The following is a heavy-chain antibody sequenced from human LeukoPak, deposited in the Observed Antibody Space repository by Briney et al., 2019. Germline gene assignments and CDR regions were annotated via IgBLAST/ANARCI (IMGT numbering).Heavy chain of an antibody. J-gene: IGHJ4*02. CDR1: GGSINSSSYY. CDR3: ARQYRVRGVANFDY. V-gene: IGHV4-39*01. CDR2: IYYSGST. D-gene: IGHD3-10*01. Sequence: SETLSLTCTVSGGSINSSSYYWGWIRQPPGKGLEWIGSIYYSGSTYYNPSLESRVAISVDTSKNQFSLKLSLVTAADTAVFYCARQYRVRGVANFDYWGQGTLVTVSS.